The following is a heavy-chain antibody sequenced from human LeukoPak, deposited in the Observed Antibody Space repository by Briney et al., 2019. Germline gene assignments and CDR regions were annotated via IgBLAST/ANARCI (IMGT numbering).Heavy chain of an antibody. J-gene: IGHJ6*03. CDR3: ARINSSGRYPPMYYYYMDV. V-gene: IGHV1-8*01. CDR1: GYTFTSYD. CDR2: MNSNSGNT. D-gene: IGHD6-19*01. Sequence: ASVKVSCKASGYTFTSYDFNWVRQATGQGLEWMGWMNSNSGNTGYAQKFQGRVTMTRNTSISTAYMELSSLRSEDTAVYYCARINSSGRYPPMYYYYMDVWGKGTTVTISS.